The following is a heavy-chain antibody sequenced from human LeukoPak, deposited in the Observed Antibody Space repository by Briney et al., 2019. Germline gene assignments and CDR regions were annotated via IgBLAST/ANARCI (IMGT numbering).Heavy chain of an antibody. Sequence: ASVNVSCKASGYTFTSYGISWVRQAPGQGLEWMVWISAYNGNTNYAQKLQGRFTMTTDTSTSTAYMELRSLRSDDTAVYYCARGQVRDSQYGSYSTGVFDYWGQGNLVTVSS. CDR3: ARGQVRDSQYGSYSTGVFDY. CDR2: ISAYNGNT. J-gene: IGHJ4*02. CDR1: GYTFTSYG. V-gene: IGHV1-18*01. D-gene: IGHD1-26*01.